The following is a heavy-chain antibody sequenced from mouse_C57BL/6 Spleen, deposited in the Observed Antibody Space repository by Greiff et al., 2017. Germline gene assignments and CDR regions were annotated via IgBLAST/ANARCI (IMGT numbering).Heavy chain of an antibody. CDR1: GYAFTNYL. J-gene: IGHJ3*01. CDR2: INPGSGGT. Sequence: VKLQESGAELVRPGTSVKVSCKASGYAFTNYLIEWVKQRPGQGLEWIGVINPGSGGTNYNEKFKGKATLTADKSSSTAYMQLSSLTSEDSAVYFCARSNGYDEAWFAYWGQGTLVTVSA. V-gene: IGHV1-54*01. D-gene: IGHD2-2*01. CDR3: ARSNGYDEAWFAY.